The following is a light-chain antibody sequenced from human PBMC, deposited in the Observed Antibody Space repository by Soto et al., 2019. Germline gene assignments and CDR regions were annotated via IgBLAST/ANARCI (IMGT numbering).Light chain of an antibody. Sequence: EIVMTQSPATLSVSPGERATLSCRASQSVCSNLAWYQQRPGQAPRLLIYGASTRATGIPARFSGSGSGTEFTLTISSLQSEDFAVYYCQQYGSSPRTFGQGTKVDIK. J-gene: IGKJ1*01. CDR2: GAS. CDR1: QSVCSN. CDR3: QQYGSSPRT. V-gene: IGKV3-15*01.